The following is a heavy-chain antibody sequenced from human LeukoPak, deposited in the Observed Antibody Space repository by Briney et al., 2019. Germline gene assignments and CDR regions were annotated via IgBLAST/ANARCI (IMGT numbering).Heavy chain of an antibody. CDR3: TKFTSIAARPDY. V-gene: IGHV3-73*01. CDR2: IRSKANSYAT. J-gene: IGHJ4*02. D-gene: IGHD6-6*01. CDR1: GFSFSGSA. Sequence: GGSLRLSCAASGFSFSGSAVHWVRQASGKGLEWVGRIRSKANSYATAYAASVKGRFTISRDDSKNTAYLQMNSLKTEDTAVYYCTKFTSIAARPDYWGQGTLVTVSS.